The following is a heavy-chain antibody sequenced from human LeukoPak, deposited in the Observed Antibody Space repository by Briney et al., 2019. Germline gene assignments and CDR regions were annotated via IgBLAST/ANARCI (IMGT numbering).Heavy chain of an antibody. CDR2: IYYSGST. J-gene: IGHJ4*02. CDR1: GVSISSGGYY. Sequence: SETLSLTCTVSGVSISSGGYYWSWIRQHPGKGLEWIGYIYYSGSTYYNPSLKSRVTISVDTSKNQFSLKLSSVTAADTAVYYCARIREVGVLAVTHEYFDYWGQGTLVTVSS. CDR3: ARIREVGVLAVTHEYFDY. V-gene: IGHV4-31*03. D-gene: IGHD2/OR15-2a*01.